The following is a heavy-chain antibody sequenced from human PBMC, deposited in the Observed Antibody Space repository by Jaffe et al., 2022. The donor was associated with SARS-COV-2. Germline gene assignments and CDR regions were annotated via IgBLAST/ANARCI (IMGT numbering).Heavy chain of an antibody. Sequence: EVQLVESGGGLVQPGRSLRLSCTASGFTFGDYAMSWFRQAPGKGLEWVGFIRNKAYGGTTEYAASVRGRFTISRDDSRSIVYLQMNSLKTEDTAVYYCTPSMDVRAYYGGWFDPWGQGTLVTVSS. D-gene: IGHD3-10*01. CDR1: GFTFGDYA. CDR2: IRNKAYGGTT. J-gene: IGHJ5*02. CDR3: TPSMDVRAYYGGWFDP. V-gene: IGHV3-49*03.